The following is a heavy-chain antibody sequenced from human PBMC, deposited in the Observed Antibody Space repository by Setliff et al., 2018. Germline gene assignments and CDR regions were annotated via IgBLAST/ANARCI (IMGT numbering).Heavy chain of an antibody. CDR2: INPNSGGR. J-gene: IGHJ4*02. CDR1: GYIFRDYY. Sequence: ASVKVSCKASGYIFRDYYIHWVRQAPGQGLEWMGWINPNSGGREYAEAFQGRVTMTGDTSIRTAFMELSGLTSDDTAVYYCARDTYNSEWYRQRSFDFWGQGTLVTVS. V-gene: IGHV1-2*02. D-gene: IGHD6-25*01. CDR3: ARDTYNSEWYRQRSFDF.